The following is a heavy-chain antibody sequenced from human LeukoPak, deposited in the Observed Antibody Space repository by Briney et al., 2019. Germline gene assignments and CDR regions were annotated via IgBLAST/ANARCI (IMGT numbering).Heavy chain of an antibody. Sequence: GLIYTRGTTNYNPSLKSRITITVDTAKNQCSMKLSSVTAADTAVYYCARGCWLRGFDYWGQGTLVTVSS. CDR2: IYTRGTT. CDR3: ARGCWLRGFDY. J-gene: IGHJ4*02. D-gene: IGHD5-12*01. V-gene: IGHV4-61*02.